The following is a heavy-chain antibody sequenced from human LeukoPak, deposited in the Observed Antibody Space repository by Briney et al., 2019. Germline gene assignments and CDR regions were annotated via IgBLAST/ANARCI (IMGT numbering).Heavy chain of an antibody. J-gene: IGHJ4*02. CDR3: ARSPDILTGENFDY. CDR1: GYIFTGYY. D-gene: IGHD3-9*01. CDR2: INLNSGGT. Sequence: ASVKVSCKASGYIFTGYYMHWVRQAPGQGLEWMGWINLNSGGTNYAQKFQGRVTMARDTSISTAYMELSRLRSGDTAVYYCARSPDILTGENFDYWGQGTLVTVSS. V-gene: IGHV1-2*02.